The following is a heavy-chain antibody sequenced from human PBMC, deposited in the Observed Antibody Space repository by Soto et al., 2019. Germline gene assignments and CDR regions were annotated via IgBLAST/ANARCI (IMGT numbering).Heavy chain of an antibody. D-gene: IGHD2-15*01. CDR1: GFTFDDYA. J-gene: IGHJ4*02. CDR2: ISWNSNII. Sequence: DVQLVESGGGLVQPGRSLRLSCAASGFTFDDYAMHWVRRVPGKGLEWVSSISWNSNIIGYADSVKGRFTISRDNAKKSLYLQMNSLRPEDTALYYCANGGPDGFCSGGRCYFDYWGQGTLVTCSS. CDR3: ANGGPDGFCSGGRCYFDY. V-gene: IGHV3-9*01.